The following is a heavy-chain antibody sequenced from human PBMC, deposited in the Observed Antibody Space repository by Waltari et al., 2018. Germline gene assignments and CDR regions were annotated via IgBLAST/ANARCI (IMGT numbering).Heavy chain of an antibody. Sequence: EVQLVESGGGLVQPGGSLRLSCAASGFTFSTYEMQWVRQAPGKGLDWVSYISTSGTTIFYADSVKGRFTISRDNAKNSLYLQMNSLRAEDTAVYYCASLPLCRTAYDAFDIWGQGTMVTVSS. D-gene: IGHD2-15*01. CDR2: ISTSGTTI. V-gene: IGHV3-48*03. CDR3: ASLPLCRTAYDAFDI. CDR1: GFTFSTYE. J-gene: IGHJ3*02.